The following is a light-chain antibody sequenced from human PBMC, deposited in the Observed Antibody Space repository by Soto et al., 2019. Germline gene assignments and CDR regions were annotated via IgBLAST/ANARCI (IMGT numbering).Light chain of an antibody. CDR3: QQSYRGRL. J-gene: IGKJ4*01. V-gene: IGKV1-39*01. CDR1: QSINSY. CDR2: AAS. Sequence: DIQMTQSPSSLSASVGDRVTITCRASQSINSYLNWYQHKPGKAPKVLIYAASNLQSGVPSRFSGSGSGTEFTLTISSLQPEDFATYYCQQSYRGRLFGGGTKVEIK.